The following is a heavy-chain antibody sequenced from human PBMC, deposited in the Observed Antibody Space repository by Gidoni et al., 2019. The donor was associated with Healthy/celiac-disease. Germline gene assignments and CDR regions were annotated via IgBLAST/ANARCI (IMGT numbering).Heavy chain of an antibody. CDR1: GGSISSYY. CDR2: IYYSGST. Sequence: QVQLQESGPGLVKPSETLSLTCTVSGGSISSYYWSWIRQPPGKGLEWIGYIYYSGSTNYNPSLKSRVTISVDTSKNQFSLKLSSVTAADTAVYYCARGPSEWELLPAGWFDPWGQGTLVTVSS. J-gene: IGHJ5*02. CDR3: ARGPSEWELLPAGWFDP. D-gene: IGHD1-26*01. V-gene: IGHV4-59*01.